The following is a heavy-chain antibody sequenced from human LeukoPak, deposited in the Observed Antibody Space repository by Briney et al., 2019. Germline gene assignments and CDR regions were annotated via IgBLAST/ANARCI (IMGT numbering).Heavy chain of an antibody. CDR2: IYYSGST. V-gene: IGHV4-39*02. Sequence: SETLSLTCTVSGGSISSSSYYWGWIRQPPGKGLEWIGSIYYSGSTYYNPSLKSRATISVDTSKNQFSLKLSSVTAADTAVYYCARDPSDYYDSSGPFDYWGQGTLVTVSS. CDR3: ARDPSDYYDSSGPFDY. CDR1: GGSISSSSYY. J-gene: IGHJ4*02. D-gene: IGHD3-22*01.